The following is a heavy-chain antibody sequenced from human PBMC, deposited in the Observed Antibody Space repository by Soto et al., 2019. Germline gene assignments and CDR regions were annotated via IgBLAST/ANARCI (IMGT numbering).Heavy chain of an antibody. J-gene: IGHJ3*02. CDR1: GFPFSSYA. V-gene: IGHV3-23*01. CDR3: AKGGYYSLFDI. D-gene: IGHD3-16*01. CDR2: ISGSGGRT. Sequence: GGSLRLSCVASGFPFSSYAMSWVRQTPGKGLEWVSGISGSGGRTYYADSVKGRFTISRDNSNNTLSLQMHTLRVEDTVVYSCAKGGYYSLFDIWGQGTVVTVSS.